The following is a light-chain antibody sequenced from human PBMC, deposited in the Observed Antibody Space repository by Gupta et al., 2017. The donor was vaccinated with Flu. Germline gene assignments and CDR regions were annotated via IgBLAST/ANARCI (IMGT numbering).Light chain of an antibody. CDR1: QSGLYSSNNKNY. CDR2: WAS. Sequence: DIVMTQSPDSLAVSLGERATINCKSSQSGLYSSNNKNYLAWYQQKPGQPPKLLMYWASTRESGVPDRFSGRGSGRDFTLTIISLQAEDVAVYYCQHDHSAPITFGRGTKVEIK. CDR3: QHDHSAPIT. V-gene: IGKV4-1*01. J-gene: IGKJ4*01.